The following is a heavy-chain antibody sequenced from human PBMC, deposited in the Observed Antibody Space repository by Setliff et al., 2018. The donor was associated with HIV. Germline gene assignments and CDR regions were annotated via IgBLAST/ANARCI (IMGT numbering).Heavy chain of an antibody. CDR1: GYTFYTYS. Sequence: ASVKVSCKASGYTFYTYSIHWVRQAPGQRLEWMGWINPGSGNTQYSQKLQGRITITRDSSASTVYLELSSLRFEDTAVYYCARVYCSGGACYSLNSWGQGALVTVSS. D-gene: IGHD2-15*01. J-gene: IGHJ4*02. CDR3: ARVYCSGGACYSLNS. V-gene: IGHV1-3*01. CDR2: INPGSGNT.